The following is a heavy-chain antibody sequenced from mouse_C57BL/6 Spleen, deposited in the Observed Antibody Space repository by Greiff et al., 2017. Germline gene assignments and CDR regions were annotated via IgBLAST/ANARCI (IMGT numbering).Heavy chain of an antibody. D-gene: IGHD2-3*01. CDR2: IHPNSGST. V-gene: IGHV1-64*01. Sequence: QVQLQQPGAELVKPGASVKLSCKASGYTFTSYWMHWVKQRPGQGLEWIGMIHPNSGSTNYNEKFKSKATLTVDKSSSTAYMQLSSLTSEDSAVYYSARSEIYDGSNFDYWGQGTTLTVSS. CDR3: ARSEIYDGSNFDY. J-gene: IGHJ2*01. CDR1: GYTFTSYW.